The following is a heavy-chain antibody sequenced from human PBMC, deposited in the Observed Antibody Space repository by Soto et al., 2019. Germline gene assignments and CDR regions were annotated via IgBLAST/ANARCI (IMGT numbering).Heavy chain of an antibody. J-gene: IGHJ2*01. Sequence: SETLSLTCTVSGASINNNDYYWSWIRQTPGKGLEWIGYVYYSGTTDYIPSLKSRLSMSIDKSQNQFTLKLNSVTAADTATYYCSRMSYFYDKWYFDLWGRGTLVTVSS. D-gene: IGHD3-22*01. V-gene: IGHV4-30-4*01. CDR1: GASINNNDYY. CDR3: SRMSYFYDKWYFDL. CDR2: VYYSGTT.